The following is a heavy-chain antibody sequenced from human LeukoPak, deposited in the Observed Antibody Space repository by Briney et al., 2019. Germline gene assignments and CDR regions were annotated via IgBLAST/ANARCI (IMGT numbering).Heavy chain of an antibody. Sequence: ASVKVSCKASGYTFTSYDINWVRQAPGQGLEWMGWMKPNSGNTGYAQKFQGRVNMTRNTSISTDYMELSSLRSEDTAVYYCARFGVSCSSTSCHPSGYWGQGTLVTVAS. J-gene: IGHJ4*02. CDR3: ARFGVSCSSTSCHPSGY. V-gene: IGHV1-8*01. CDR1: GYTFTSYD. D-gene: IGHD2-2*01. CDR2: MKPNSGNT.